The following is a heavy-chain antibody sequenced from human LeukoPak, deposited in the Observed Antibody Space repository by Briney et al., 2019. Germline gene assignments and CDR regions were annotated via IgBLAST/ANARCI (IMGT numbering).Heavy chain of an antibody. CDR1: AFTFSSYG. D-gene: IGHD4-11*01. CDR3: AKTRVHDLQKYYYYMDV. V-gene: IGHV3-23*01. J-gene: IGHJ6*03. Sequence: GGSLRLSCAASAFTFSSYGMSWVRQAPGKGLEWVSAISGDGRDIFYADAVKGRFTISRDNSKNTLYLQMNSLRAEDTAVYYCAKTRVHDLQKYYYYMDVWGKGTTVTVSS. CDR2: ISGDGRDI.